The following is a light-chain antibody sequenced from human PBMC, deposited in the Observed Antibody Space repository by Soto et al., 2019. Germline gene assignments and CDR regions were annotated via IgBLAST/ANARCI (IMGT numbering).Light chain of an antibody. J-gene: IGLJ1*01. CDR1: SSDVGGYNY. CDR2: DVS. V-gene: IGLV2-14*01. Sequence: QSALTQPASVSGSPGPSITISCTGTSSDVGGYNYVSWYQQHPGKAPKLMIYDVSNRPSGVSNRFSGSKSGNTASLTISGLQAEDEADYYCSSYTSSSTGVFGTGTKVNVL. CDR3: SSYTSSSTGV.